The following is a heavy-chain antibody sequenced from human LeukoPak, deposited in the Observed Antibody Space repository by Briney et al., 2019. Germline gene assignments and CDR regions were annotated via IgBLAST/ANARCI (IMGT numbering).Heavy chain of an antibody. D-gene: IGHD3-3*01. CDR1: GFTFSDYY. V-gene: IGHV3-11*01. Sequence: GALRLSCAASGFTFSDYYMSWIRQAPGKGLEWVSYISDRGITIFYADSVKGRFTISRDNSKNTLYLQMNSLRAEDTAVYYCAKASYPLRFLEWTRGAFDIWGQGTMVTVSS. CDR3: AKASYPLRFLEWTRGAFDI. J-gene: IGHJ3*02. CDR2: ISDRGITI.